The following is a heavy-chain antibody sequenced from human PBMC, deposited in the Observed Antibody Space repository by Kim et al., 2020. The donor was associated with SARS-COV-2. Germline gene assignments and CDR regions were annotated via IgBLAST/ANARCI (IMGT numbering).Heavy chain of an antibody. CDR2: IYSGGST. D-gene: IGHD1-26*01. J-gene: IGHJ6*02. V-gene: IGHV3-53*01. CDR1: GFTVSSNY. Sequence: GGSLRLSCAASGFTVSSNYMSWVRQAPGKGLEWVSVIYSGGSTYYADSVKGRFTISRDNSKNTLYLQMNSLRAEDTAVYYCARDGNSGSYYGGMDVWGQGTTVTVSS. CDR3: ARDGNSGSYYGGMDV.